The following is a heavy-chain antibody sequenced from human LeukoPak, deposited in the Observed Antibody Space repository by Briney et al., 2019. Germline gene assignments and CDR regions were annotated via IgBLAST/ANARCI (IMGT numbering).Heavy chain of an antibody. CDR3: ARGFAEEGTTTRAFDI. D-gene: IGHD1-7*01. CDR1: GYTFTGYY. CDR2: INPNSGGT. J-gene: IGHJ3*02. Sequence: ASVKVSCKASGYTFTGYYMHGVRQAPGQGLEWMGWINPNSGGTNYAQKFQGRVTMTRDTSISTAYMELRRLGSDDTAVYYCARGFAEEGTTTRAFDIWGHGTMVTVSS. V-gene: IGHV1-2*02.